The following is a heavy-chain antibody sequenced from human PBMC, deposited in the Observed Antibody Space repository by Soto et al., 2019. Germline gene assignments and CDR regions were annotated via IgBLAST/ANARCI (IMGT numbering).Heavy chain of an antibody. Sequence: PSETLSLTCAVFSASLGDHYWAWIRQSPDKGLEWIGEVHPSGSTDYNPSLKSRVTISVDTSKNQLSLKLSSVTAADTAVYYCARNRRIQLWLSWFDPWGQGTLVTVSS. CDR1: SASLGDHY. CDR2: VHPSGST. J-gene: IGHJ5*02. D-gene: IGHD5-18*01. V-gene: IGHV4-34*01. CDR3: ARNRRIQLWLSWFDP.